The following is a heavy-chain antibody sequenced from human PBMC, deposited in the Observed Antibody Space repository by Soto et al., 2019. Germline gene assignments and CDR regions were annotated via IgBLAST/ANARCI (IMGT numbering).Heavy chain of an antibody. CDR3: ARRSGSSGWYGFDP. Sequence: QVQLVQSGAEVKKPGSSVKVSCKASGGTFSSYAISWVRQAPGQGLEWMGGIIPIFGTANYAQKFQGRGTITADESTSTAYMELSSLRSEDTAVYYCARRSGSSGWYGFDPWGQGTLVTVSS. V-gene: IGHV1-69*01. D-gene: IGHD6-19*01. J-gene: IGHJ5*02. CDR2: IIPIFGTA. CDR1: GGTFSSYA.